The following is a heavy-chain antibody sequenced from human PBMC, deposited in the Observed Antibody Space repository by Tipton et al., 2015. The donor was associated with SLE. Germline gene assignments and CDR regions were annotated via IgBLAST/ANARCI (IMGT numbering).Heavy chain of an antibody. CDR3: ARVGPPGVDWFDP. CDR2: IYYSGST. CDR1: GGSISSQY. D-gene: IGHD3-3*01. V-gene: IGHV4-59*11. J-gene: IGHJ5*02. Sequence: TLSLTCTVSGGSISSQYWSWIRQPPGKGLEWIGYIYYSGSTNYNHSLKSRVTISVDTSKNQFSLKLSPVPAADTAVYCCARVGPPGVDWFDPWGQGTRVTVST.